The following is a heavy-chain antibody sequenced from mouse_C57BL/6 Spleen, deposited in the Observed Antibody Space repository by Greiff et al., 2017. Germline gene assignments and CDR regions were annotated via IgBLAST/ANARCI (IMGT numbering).Heavy chain of an antibody. Sequence: QVQLKQPGAELVKPGASVKLSCKASGYTFTSYWMQWVKQRPGQGLEWIGEIDPSDSYTNYNQKFKGKATLTVDTSSSTAYMQLSSLTSEDSAVYYCAREEGYWGQGTTLTVSS. CDR2: IDPSDSYT. J-gene: IGHJ2*01. CDR3: AREEGY. CDR1: GYTFTSYW. V-gene: IGHV1-50*01.